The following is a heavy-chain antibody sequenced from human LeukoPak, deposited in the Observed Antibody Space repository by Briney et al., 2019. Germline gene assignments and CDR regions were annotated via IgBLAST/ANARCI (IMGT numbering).Heavy chain of an antibody. Sequence: GSLRLSCAASGFTFSSYAMSWVRQAPGKGLEWVSSISSSSSYIYYADSVKGRFTISRDNAKNSLYLQMNSLRAEDTAVYYCARARSSGWFLDYWGQGTLVTVSS. D-gene: IGHD6-19*01. CDR3: ARARSSGWFLDY. J-gene: IGHJ4*02. CDR2: ISSSSSYI. V-gene: IGHV3-21*01. CDR1: GFTFSSYA.